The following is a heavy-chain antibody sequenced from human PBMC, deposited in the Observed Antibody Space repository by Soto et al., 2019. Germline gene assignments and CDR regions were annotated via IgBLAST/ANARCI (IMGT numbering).Heavy chain of an antibody. CDR3: AVSNRVAKPLYYYYSYYMDV. V-gene: IGHV4-34*01. CDR1: GGSFSGYY. D-gene: IGHD3-3*01. CDR2: INHSGST. Sequence: SETLSLTCAVYGGSFSGYYWSWIRQPPGKGLEWIGEINHSGSTNYNPSLKSRVTISVDTSKNQFSLKLSSVTAADTAVYYCAVSNRVAKPLYYYYSYYMDVWGKGTTVTVS. J-gene: IGHJ6*03.